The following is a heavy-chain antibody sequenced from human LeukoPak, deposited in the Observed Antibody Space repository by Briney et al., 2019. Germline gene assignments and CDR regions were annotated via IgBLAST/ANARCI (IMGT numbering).Heavy chain of an antibody. Sequence: SETLSLTCTVSGGSISSYYWSWIRQPAGKGLEWIGRIYTSGSTNYNPSLKSRVTMSVDTSKNQFSLKLSSVTAADTAVYYCARDQSYGSGSYSYGMDVWGQGTTVTVSS. CDR1: GGSISSYY. D-gene: IGHD3-10*01. CDR2: IYTSGST. CDR3: ARDQSYGSGSYSYGMDV. V-gene: IGHV4-4*07. J-gene: IGHJ6*02.